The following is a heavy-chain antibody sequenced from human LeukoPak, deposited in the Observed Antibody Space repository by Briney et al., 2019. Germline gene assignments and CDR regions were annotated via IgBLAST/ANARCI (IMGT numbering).Heavy chain of an antibody. CDR2: IYHSGST. J-gene: IGHJ6*03. CDR3: ARDLFSKESGSYYYYMDV. V-gene: IGHV4-4*02. Sequence: PSETLSLTCAVSGGSISSSNWWSWIRQPPGKGLEWIGEIYHSGSTNYNPSLKSRVTISVDKSKNQFSLKLSSVTAADTAVYYCARDLFSKESGSYYYYMDVWGKGTTVTVSS. CDR1: GGSISSSNW. D-gene: IGHD1-26*01.